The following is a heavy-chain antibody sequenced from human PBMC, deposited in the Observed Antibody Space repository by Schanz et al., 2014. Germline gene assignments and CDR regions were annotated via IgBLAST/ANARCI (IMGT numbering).Heavy chain of an antibody. J-gene: IGHJ6*02. CDR1: GFSFDDYT. D-gene: IGHD1-26*01. Sequence: EVQLVESRGVVAQPGGSLRLSCAASGFSFDDYTMHWVRQAPGKGLEWVSLIDRDGGHTYYADSVKGRFTISRDNSKNSLYLQMNSLRTEDTALYYCAKDSRGSSFDMDVWGQGTTVTVSS. CDR2: IDRDGGHT. CDR3: AKDSRGSSFDMDV. V-gene: IGHV3-43*01.